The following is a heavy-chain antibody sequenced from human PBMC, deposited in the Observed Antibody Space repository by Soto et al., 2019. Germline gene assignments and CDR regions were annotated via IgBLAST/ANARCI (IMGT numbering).Heavy chain of an antibody. V-gene: IGHV1-3*01. CDR2: INAGNGNT. CDR1: GYTFTSYA. D-gene: IGHD6-6*01. J-gene: IGHJ6*02. Sequence: GASVKVSCKASGYTFTSYAMHWVRQAPGQRLEWMGWINAGNGNTKYSQKFQGRVTITRDTSASTAYMELSSLRSEDTAVYYCARGGYSSSSRIRWGMDVWGQGTTVTVSS. CDR3: ARGGYSSSSRIRWGMDV.